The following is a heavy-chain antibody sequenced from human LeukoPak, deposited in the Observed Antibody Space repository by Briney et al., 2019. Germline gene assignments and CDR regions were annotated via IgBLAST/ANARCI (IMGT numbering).Heavy chain of an antibody. Sequence: ASVKVSCKASGGTFSSYTISWVRQAPGQGLEWRGIINPSGGSTSYAQKFQGRVTMTRDMSTSTVYMELSSLRSEDTAVYYCARAGGDYAGEHYYYMDVWGKGTTVTVSS. CDR1: GGTFSSYT. V-gene: IGHV1-46*01. J-gene: IGHJ6*03. CDR2: INPSGGST. CDR3: ARAGGDYAGEHYYYMDV. D-gene: IGHD4-17*01.